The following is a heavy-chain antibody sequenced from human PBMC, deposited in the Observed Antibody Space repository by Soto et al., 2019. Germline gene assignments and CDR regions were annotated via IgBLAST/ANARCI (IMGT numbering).Heavy chain of an antibody. CDR3: ARAGIVGAYFDY. CDR1: GFTFSSYA. D-gene: IGHD1-26*01. V-gene: IGHV3-30-3*01. Sequence: QVQLVESGGGVVQPGRSLRLSCAASGFTFSSYAMHWVRQAPGKGLEWVAVISYDGSNKYYADSVKGRFTISRDNSKNTLYLQMNSLRAEDTAVHYCARAGIVGAYFDYWGQGTLVTVSS. J-gene: IGHJ4*02. CDR2: ISYDGSNK.